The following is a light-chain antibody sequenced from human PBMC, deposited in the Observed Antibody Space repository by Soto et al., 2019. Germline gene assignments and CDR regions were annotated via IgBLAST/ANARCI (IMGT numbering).Light chain of an antibody. Sequence: DIQMTQSPSSLSASVGDRVTITCRASQGISNYLAWYQQKPGKVPRLLIFAASTLQSGAPSRFRGAGSETEFTLTSNGLQPEDVATYYCQKYNSAPWTFGQGTKGEIK. CDR2: AAS. V-gene: IGKV1-27*01. J-gene: IGKJ1*01. CDR3: QKYNSAPWT. CDR1: QGISNY.